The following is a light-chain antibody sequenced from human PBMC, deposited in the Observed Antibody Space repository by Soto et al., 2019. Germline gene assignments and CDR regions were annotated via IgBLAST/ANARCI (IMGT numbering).Light chain of an antibody. CDR2: GAS. Sequence: AIQMTQSPSSLSASVGDRVTITCRASQAIRNDLDWYQQKPGKAPKLVIFGASSLQSGVPSRFSGSGSGTDFTLTISSLQPEDFATYYCLQDYTYPRTFGQGTKVEIK. V-gene: IGKV1-6*01. J-gene: IGKJ1*01. CDR3: LQDYTYPRT. CDR1: QAIRND.